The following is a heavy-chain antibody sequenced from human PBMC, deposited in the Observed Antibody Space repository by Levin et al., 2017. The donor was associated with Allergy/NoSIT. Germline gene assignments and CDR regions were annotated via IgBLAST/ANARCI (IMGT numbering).Heavy chain of an antibody. V-gene: IGHV1-8*01. Sequence: ASFNFSCNSSLYTFTIYYITWVRQATGQGLEWMGWMNPNSGNTGYAQKFQGRVTMTRNTSISTAYMELSSLRSEDTAVYYCASGSDYYYGMDVWGQGTTVTVSS. CDR1: LYTFTIYY. CDR2: MNPNSGNT. CDR3: ASGSDYYYGMDV. J-gene: IGHJ6*02.